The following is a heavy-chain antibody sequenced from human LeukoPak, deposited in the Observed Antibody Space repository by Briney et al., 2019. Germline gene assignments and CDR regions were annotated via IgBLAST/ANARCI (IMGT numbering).Heavy chain of an antibody. CDR1: GGSISSLY. Sequence: SETLSLTCTVSGGSISSLYWSWIRQPAGKGLGWIGRVYATGSTNYNPSLKSRVTMSVDTSKNQFSLKLSSVTAADTAVYYCARGPGTSSSYAFDIWGQGTMVTVSS. CDR2: VYATGST. D-gene: IGHD2-8*01. J-gene: IGHJ3*02. CDR3: ARGPGTSSSYAFDI. V-gene: IGHV4-4*07.